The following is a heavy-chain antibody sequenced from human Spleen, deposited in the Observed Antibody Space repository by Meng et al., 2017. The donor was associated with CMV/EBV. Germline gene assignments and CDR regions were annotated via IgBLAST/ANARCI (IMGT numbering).Heavy chain of an antibody. CDR1: GFTFDDYA. D-gene: IGHD3-10*01. CDR2: ISWNSGSI. Sequence: SLKISCAASGFTFDDYAMHWVRQAPGKGLEWVSGISWNSGSIGYADSVKGRFTISRDNAKNSLYLQMNSLRAEDTALYYCARDLWVGEWKNYYAMDVWGQGTTVTVSS. CDR3: ARDLWVGEWKNYYAMDV. V-gene: IGHV3-9*01. J-gene: IGHJ6*02.